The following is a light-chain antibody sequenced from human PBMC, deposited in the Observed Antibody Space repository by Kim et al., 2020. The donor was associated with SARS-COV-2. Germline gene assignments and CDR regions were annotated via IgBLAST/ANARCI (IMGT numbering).Light chain of an antibody. J-gene: IGKJ2*01. CDR1: QDIGSA. V-gene: IGKV1-13*02. CDR2: DAS. CDR3: QQFITYPHT. Sequence: AIQLTQSPSSLSASVGDRVTITCRASQDIGSALTWYQQKPGKAPKLLIYDASILASGIPSRFSGSGSGTDFPLSISSLQPEDFATYYCQQFITYPHTFGQGTKLEI.